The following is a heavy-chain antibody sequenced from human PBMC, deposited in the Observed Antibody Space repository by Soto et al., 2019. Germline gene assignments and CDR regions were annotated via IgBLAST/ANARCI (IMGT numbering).Heavy chain of an antibody. J-gene: IGHJ4*02. V-gene: IGHV3-7*01. CDR1: VFTCSTSW. Sequence: PGGSLRLACSASVFTCSTSWMDWVRHTPGKGLEWVANINPGGSAKNYVASVKGRFTVSRDNAKNSLFLQMSSLTAEDSGLYFCSRYLDFWGQGTLVTVSS. CDR3: SRYLDF. CDR2: INPGGSAK.